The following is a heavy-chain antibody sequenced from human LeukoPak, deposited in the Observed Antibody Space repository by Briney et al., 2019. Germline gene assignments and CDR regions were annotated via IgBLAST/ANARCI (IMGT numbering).Heavy chain of an antibody. V-gene: IGHV3-15*01. J-gene: IGHJ5*02. CDR1: GFTFSNAW. CDR2: IKSKTDGGTT. CDR3: RGTKYYDLWSGYYTSWFDP. D-gene: IGHD3-3*01. Sequence: GGSLRLSCAASGFTFSNAWMSWVRQAPGKGLEWVGRIKSKTDGGTTDYAAPVKGRFTISRDDSKNTLYLQMNSLKTEGTAVYYCRGTKYYDLWSGYYTSWFDPWGQGTLVTVSS.